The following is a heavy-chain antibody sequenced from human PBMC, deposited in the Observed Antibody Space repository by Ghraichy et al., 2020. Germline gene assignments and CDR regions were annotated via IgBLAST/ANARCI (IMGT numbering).Heavy chain of an antibody. CDR2: ISGSGGST. J-gene: IGHJ4*02. CDR3: AKAEYYDILTGYYTPFFDY. D-gene: IGHD3-9*01. Sequence: GGSLRLSCAASGFTFSSYAMSWVRQAPGKGLEWVSAISGSGGSTYYADSVKGRFTISRDNSKNTLYLQMNSLRAEDTAVYYCAKAEYYDILTGYYTPFFDYWGQGTLVTVSS. CDR1: GFTFSSYA. V-gene: IGHV3-23*01.